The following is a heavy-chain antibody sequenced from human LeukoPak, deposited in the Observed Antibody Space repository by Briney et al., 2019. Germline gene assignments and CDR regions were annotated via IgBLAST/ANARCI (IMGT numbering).Heavy chain of an antibody. CDR3: ARGRYYYEGPFDY. CDR2: INHSGST. CDR1: GGSFSGYY. D-gene: IGHD3-22*01. Sequence: ASETLSLTCAVYGGSFSGYYWTWIRQPPGKGLEWIGEINHSGSTNYNPSLKSRVTISVDTSKNQFSLKLSSVTAADTAVYYCARGRYYYEGPFDYWGQGTLVTVSS. J-gene: IGHJ4*02. V-gene: IGHV4-34*01.